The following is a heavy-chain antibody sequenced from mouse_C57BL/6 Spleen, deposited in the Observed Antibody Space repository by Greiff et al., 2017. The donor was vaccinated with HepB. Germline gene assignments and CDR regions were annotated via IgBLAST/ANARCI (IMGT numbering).Heavy chain of an antibody. CDR2: IYPGGGYT. Sequence: QVQLKQSGAELVRPGTSVKMSCKASGYTFTNYWIGWAKQRPGHGLEWIGDIYPGGGYTNYNEKFKGKATLTADKSSSTAYMQFSSLTSEDSAIYYCAREASYWYVDVWGTGTTVTVSS. J-gene: IGHJ1*03. CDR1: GYTFTNYW. CDR3: AREASYWYVDV. D-gene: IGHD6-1*01. V-gene: IGHV1-63*01.